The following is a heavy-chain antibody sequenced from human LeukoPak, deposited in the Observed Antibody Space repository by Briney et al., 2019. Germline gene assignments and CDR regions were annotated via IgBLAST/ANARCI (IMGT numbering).Heavy chain of an antibody. CDR2: ISIRSSTI. Sequence: GGSLRLSCAASGFTFSSYSMAWVRQAPGKGLEWVSYISIRSSTIYYPDSVKGRFTISKDNAKNSLYVRMNSLRAEDTAVYYCARERDGYTHDAFDIWGQGTMVTVSS. D-gene: IGHD5-24*01. J-gene: IGHJ3*02. CDR3: ARERDGYTHDAFDI. CDR1: GFTFSSYS. V-gene: IGHV3-48*01.